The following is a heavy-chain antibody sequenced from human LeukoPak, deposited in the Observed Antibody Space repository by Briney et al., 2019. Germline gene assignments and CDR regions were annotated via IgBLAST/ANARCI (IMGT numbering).Heavy chain of an antibody. V-gene: IGHV4-34*01. CDR2: INHSGST. Sequence: GSLRLSCAASGFTFSSYWMSWIRQPPGKGLEWIGEINHSGSTNYNPSLKSRVTISVDTSKNQFSMKLSSVTAADTAVYYCARLGYYYGSGSYNWFDPWGQGTLVTVSS. CDR3: ARLGYYYGSGSYNWFDP. J-gene: IGHJ5*02. D-gene: IGHD3-10*01. CDR1: GFTFSSYW.